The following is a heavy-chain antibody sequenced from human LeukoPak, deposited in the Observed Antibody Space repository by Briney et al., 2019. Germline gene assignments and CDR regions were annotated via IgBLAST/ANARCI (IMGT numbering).Heavy chain of an antibody. CDR1: GDSIRSSGNY. CDR3: AKDLGPGSY. J-gene: IGHJ4*02. D-gene: IGHD3-10*01. V-gene: IGHV4-39*02. CDR2: IYYSGTT. Sequence: PSETLSLTCTVSGDSIRSSGNYWGWIRQSPWKGLQWIGSIYYSGTTYYNPSLKSRVTIYVDTSKNQFSLKLTSVTAADTAVYYCAKDLGPGSYWGQGTLVTVSS.